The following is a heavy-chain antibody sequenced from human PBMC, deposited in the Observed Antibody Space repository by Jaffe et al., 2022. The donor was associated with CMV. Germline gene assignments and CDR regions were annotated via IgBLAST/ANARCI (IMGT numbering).Heavy chain of an antibody. CDR3: ARVTVVLDTAMEYYFDY. V-gene: IGHV1-46*01. J-gene: IGHJ4*02. D-gene: IGHD5-18*01. Sequence: QVQLVQSGAEVKKPGASVKVSCKASGYTFTSYYMHWVRQAPGQGLEWMGIINPSGGSTSYAQKFQGRVTMTRDTSTSTVYMELSSLRSEDTAVYYCARVTVVLDTAMEYYFDYWGQGTLVTVSS. CDR1: GYTFTSYY. CDR2: INPSGGST.